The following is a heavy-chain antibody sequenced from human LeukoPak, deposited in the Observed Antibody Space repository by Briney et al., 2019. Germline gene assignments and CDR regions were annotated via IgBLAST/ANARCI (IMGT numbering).Heavy chain of an antibody. CDR2: ISGSGGST. D-gene: IGHD3-10*01. CDR1: GFTFSNYW. V-gene: IGHV3-23*01. J-gene: IGHJ6*03. CDR3: AKDPYYGSGTTYYYYMDV. Sequence: GGXXRLSCAASGFTFSNYWMSWVRQAPGKGLEWVSAISGSGGSTYYADSVKGRFTISRDNSKNTLYLQMNSLRAEDTAVYYCAKDPYYGSGTTYYYYMDVWGKGTTVTVSS.